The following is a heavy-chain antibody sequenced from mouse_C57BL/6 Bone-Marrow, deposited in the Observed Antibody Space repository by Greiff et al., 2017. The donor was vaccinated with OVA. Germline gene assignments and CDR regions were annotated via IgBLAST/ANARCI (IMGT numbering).Heavy chain of an antibody. J-gene: IGHJ2*01. CDR1: GYAFSSSW. D-gene: IGHD1-1*01. CDR2: IYPGDGDT. V-gene: IGHV1-82*01. Sequence: VQLQQSGPELVKPGASVKISCKASGYAFSSSWMNWVKQRPGKGLEWIGRIYPGDGDTNYNGKFKGKATLTADKSSSTAYMQLSSLTSEDSAVYFCARTVITTVVVPFDYWGQGTTLTVSS. CDR3: ARTVITTVVVPFDY.